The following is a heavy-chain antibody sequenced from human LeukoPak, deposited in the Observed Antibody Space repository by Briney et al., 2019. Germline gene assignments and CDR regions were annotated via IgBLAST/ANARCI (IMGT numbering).Heavy chain of an antibody. CDR2: IKQDGNEK. J-gene: IGHJ4*02. CDR3: ARAYYYGSGSYYS. V-gene: IGHV3-7*01. CDR1: GFTFSSYW. Sequence: GGSLRLSCAASGFTFSSYWMSWVRQAPGKGLEWVANIKQDGNEKYYVDSVKGRFTISRDNAKNSLYLQMNSLRAEDTAVYYCARAYYYGSGSYYSWGQGTLVTVSS. D-gene: IGHD3-10*01.